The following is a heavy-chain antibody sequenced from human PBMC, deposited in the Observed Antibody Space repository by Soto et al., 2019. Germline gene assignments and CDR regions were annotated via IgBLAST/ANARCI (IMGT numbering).Heavy chain of an antibody. J-gene: IGHJ2*01. D-gene: IGHD4-4*01. CDR3: SRPLWRNDYNWGYFDL. Sequence: GGSLRLSCAASGFTFSSYAMHRVRQAPGKGLQRVAVISYDGSNKYYADSVKGRFTISRDNSKNTLYLQMNSLRAEDTAVYYYSRPLWRNDYNWGYFDLWGRGTLVTVS. V-gene: IGHV3-30-3*01. CDR2: ISYDGSNK. CDR1: GFTFSSYA.